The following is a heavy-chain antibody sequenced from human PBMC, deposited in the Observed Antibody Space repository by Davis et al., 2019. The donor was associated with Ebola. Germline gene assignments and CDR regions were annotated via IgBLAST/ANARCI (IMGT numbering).Heavy chain of an antibody. CDR3: ARGGFSGDGMDV. V-gene: IGHV4-59*11. Sequence: PSQTLSLTYTVSGGSISSHYWSWIRQPPGKGLEWIGYIYYSGSTNYNPSLKSRVTISVDTSKNQFSLKLSSVTAADTAVYYCARGGFSGDGMDVWGQGTTVTVSS. CDR2: IYYSGST. CDR1: GGSISSHY. J-gene: IGHJ6*02. D-gene: IGHD3-10*01.